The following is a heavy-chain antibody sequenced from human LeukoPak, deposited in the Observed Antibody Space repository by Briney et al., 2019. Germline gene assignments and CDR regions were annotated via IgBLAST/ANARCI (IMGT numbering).Heavy chain of an antibody. V-gene: IGHV1-2*02. CDR1: GYTFTGYY. CDR2: INPNSGGT. CDR3: ARDRGGYQPLTNWFDP. D-gene: IGHD2-2*01. J-gene: IGHJ5*02. Sequence: GASVKVSCKASGYTFTGYYMHWVRQAPGQGREWMGWINPNSGGTNYAQKFQGRVTITRDTSISTAYMELSRLRSDDTAVYYCARDRGGYQPLTNWFDPWGQGTLVTVSS.